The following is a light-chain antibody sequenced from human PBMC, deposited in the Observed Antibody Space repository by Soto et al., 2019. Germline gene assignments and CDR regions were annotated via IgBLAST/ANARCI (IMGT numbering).Light chain of an antibody. CDR3: QQYNSYGT. Sequence: DIQMTQSPPTLSASVGDRVTITCRASQSISSWLAWYQQKPGKAPKLLIYDASSLESGVPSRFSGSGSGTEFTLTISSLPPDDFATYYRQQYNSYGTFGQGTKVDIK. V-gene: IGKV1-5*01. J-gene: IGKJ1*01. CDR1: QSISSW. CDR2: DAS.